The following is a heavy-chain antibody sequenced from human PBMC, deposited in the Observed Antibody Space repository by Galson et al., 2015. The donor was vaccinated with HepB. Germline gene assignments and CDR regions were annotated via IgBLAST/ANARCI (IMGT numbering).Heavy chain of an antibody. CDR3: ARAGGSGSYPAVYYYYYMDV. Sequence: SVKVSCKASGYTFTGYYMHWVRQAPGQGLEWMGRINPNSGGTNYAQKFQGRVTMTRDTSISTAYMELSRLRSDDTAVYYCARAGGSGSYPAVYYYYYMDVWGKGTTVTVSS. V-gene: IGHV1-2*06. J-gene: IGHJ6*03. CDR2: INPNSGGT. CDR1: GYTFTGYY. D-gene: IGHD3-10*01.